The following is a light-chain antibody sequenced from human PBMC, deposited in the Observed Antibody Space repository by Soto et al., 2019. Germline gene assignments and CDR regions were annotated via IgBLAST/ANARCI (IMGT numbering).Light chain of an antibody. CDR3: HQRQRWPRT. Sequence: EIVLPQYHAALSASPGERATLSCRASQTVGVRLAWYQHKPGQAPRLLIYEASNRAAGVPGRFSGSGSGTDFTLTITRLEPEDFAFYYCHQRQRWPRTFGQGTNVDIK. J-gene: IGKJ1*01. CDR1: QTVGVR. V-gene: IGKV3-11*01. CDR2: EAS.